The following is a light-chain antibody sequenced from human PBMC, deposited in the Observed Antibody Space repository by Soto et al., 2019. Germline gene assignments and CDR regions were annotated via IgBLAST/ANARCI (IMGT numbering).Light chain of an antibody. J-gene: IGKJ5*01. V-gene: IGKV3D-20*02. Sequence: ETVMTQSPGTLSLSPGERATLSCRASQSVSSGYLAWYQQKPGQAPRLLIFGASNRATGIPDRFTGSGSGTDFTLTISSLEPEDFAVYYCQQRSNWPITFGQGTRLEIK. CDR1: QSVSSGY. CDR2: GAS. CDR3: QQRSNWPIT.